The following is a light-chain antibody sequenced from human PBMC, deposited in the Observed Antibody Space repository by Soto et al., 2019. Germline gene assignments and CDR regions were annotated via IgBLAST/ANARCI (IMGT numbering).Light chain of an antibody. CDR3: QQSYSNPRT. CDR1: QSVSSIY. Sequence: IVLTQSPGTLSLSPGERATLSCRASQSVSSIYLAWYQQKPGQAPRLLIYGAFSRATDIPDRFSGSGSGTDFTLTISSLQPEDFATYYCQQSYSNPRTFGQGTKVDIK. CDR2: GAF. J-gene: IGKJ1*01. V-gene: IGKV3-20*01.